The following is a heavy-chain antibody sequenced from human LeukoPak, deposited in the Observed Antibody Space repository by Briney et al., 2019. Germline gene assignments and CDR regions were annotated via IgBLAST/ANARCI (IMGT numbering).Heavy chain of an antibody. Sequence: SETLSLTCSVSGGSISSGSYYWSWIRQPAGKGLEWIGRIYTSGSTNYNPSLKSRVTISVDTSKNQFSLKLSSVTAADTAVYYCARVSVVPAAIRDYYYYMDVWGKGTTVTVSS. J-gene: IGHJ6*03. CDR2: IYTSGST. V-gene: IGHV4-61*02. CDR3: ARVSVVPAAIRDYYYYMDV. D-gene: IGHD2-2*01. CDR1: GGSISSGSYY.